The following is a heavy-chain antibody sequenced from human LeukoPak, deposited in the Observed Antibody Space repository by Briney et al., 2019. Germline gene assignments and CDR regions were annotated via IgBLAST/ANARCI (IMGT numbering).Heavy chain of an antibody. CDR3: ARAVVVPGHYYMDV. J-gene: IGHJ6*03. CDR2: ISSSSSYI. V-gene: IGHV3-21*01. Sequence: PGGSLRLSCAASGFTFSSYSMNWVRQAPGKGLEWVSSISSSSSYIYYADSVKGRFTISRDNAKNSLYLQMNSLRAEDTAVYYCARAVVVPGHYYMDVWGKGTTVTVSS. D-gene: IGHD2-2*01. CDR1: GFTFSSYS.